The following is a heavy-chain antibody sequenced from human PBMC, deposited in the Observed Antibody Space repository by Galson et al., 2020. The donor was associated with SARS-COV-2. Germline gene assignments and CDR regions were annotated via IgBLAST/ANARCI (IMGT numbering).Heavy chain of an antibody. CDR3: VRDRLGNYAFDI. V-gene: IGHV4-59*01. CDR2: IYYSGST. Sequence: SETLSLTCTVSGGSISSYYWSWIRQPPGKGLEWIGYIYYSGSTNYNPSLKSRVTISVDTSKNQFSLKLSSVTAADTAVYYCVRDRLGNYAFDIWGQGTMVTVSS. D-gene: IGHD7-27*01. CDR1: GGSISSYY. J-gene: IGHJ3*02.